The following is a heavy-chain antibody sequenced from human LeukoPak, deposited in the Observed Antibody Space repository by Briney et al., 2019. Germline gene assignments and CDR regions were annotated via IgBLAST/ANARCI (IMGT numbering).Heavy chain of an antibody. V-gene: IGHV3-21*01. D-gene: IGHD6-19*01. CDR3: ARDRVAVAGPYYYYGMDV. CDR2: ISSSSSYI. Sequence: GGSLRLSCAASGFTYTKYWMNWVRQAPGKGLEWVSSISSSSSYIYYADSVKGRFTISRDNAKNSLYLQMNSLRAEDTAVYYCARDRVAVAGPYYYYGMDVWGQGTTVTVSS. J-gene: IGHJ6*02. CDR1: GFTYTKYW.